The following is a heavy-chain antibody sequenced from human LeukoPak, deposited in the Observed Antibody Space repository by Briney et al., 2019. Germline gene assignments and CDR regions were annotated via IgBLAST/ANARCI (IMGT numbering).Heavy chain of an antibody. V-gene: IGHV3-30*03. Sequence: PGGSLRLSCAASGFTFSSYGMHWVRQAPGKGLKWVAVISYDGSNKYYADSVKGRFTISRDNSKNTLYLQMNSLRVEDTAVYYCVQRGLDYWGQGALVTVSS. J-gene: IGHJ4*02. CDR2: ISYDGSNK. D-gene: IGHD3-16*01. CDR1: GFTFSSYG. CDR3: VQRGLDY.